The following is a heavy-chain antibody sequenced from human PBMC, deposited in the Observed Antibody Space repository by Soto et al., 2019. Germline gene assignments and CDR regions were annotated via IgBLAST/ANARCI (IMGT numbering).Heavy chain of an antibody. CDR2: ISKRGSDK. CDR1: GFTFSDYS. V-gene: IGHV3-21*06. D-gene: IGHD2-8*01. CDR3: ARDSRGYSTTWFPRDY. Sequence: EAQLVESGGGLVKPGGSLRLSCVVSGFTFSDYSMNWVRQAPGKGLEWVSSISKRGSDKYYLDSVKGRFTISRDNAKDSVYLQMNSLRVEDTAVYYCARDSRGYSTTWFPRDYWGQGTLVTVSS. J-gene: IGHJ4*02.